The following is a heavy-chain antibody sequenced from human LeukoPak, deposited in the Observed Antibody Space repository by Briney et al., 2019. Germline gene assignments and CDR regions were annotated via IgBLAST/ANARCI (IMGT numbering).Heavy chain of an antibody. CDR2: INNDGGNA. V-gene: IGHV3-74*01. J-gene: IGHJ4*02. CDR1: GFTFSSHW. Sequence: PGGSPRLSCAASGFTFSSHWMHWVRQAPGKGLVWISRINNDGGNAVYADSVNGRFTVSRDNAKNVLYLQMNSLRVEDTATYYCVRGQGGPAEWGQGTPVTVSS. D-gene: IGHD1-26*01. CDR3: VRGQGGPAE.